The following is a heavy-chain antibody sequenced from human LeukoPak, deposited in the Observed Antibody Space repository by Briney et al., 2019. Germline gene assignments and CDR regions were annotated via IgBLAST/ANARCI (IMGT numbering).Heavy chain of an antibody. V-gene: IGHV3-33*01. CDR3: ARGGYYLYGMDV. D-gene: IGHD3-10*01. J-gene: IGHJ6*02. CDR1: GFTFSSYG. CDR2: IWYDGSNK. Sequence: GGSLRLSCAASGFTFSSYGMHWVRQAPGKGLEWAAVIWYDGSNKYYADSVKGRFTISRDNSKNTLHLQMNSLRAEDTAVYYCARGGYYLYGMDVWGQGTTVTVSS.